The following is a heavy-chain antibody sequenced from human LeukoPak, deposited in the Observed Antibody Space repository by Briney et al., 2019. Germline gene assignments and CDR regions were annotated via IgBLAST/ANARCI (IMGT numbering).Heavy chain of an antibody. J-gene: IGHJ6*03. V-gene: IGHV3-21*01. Sequence: GGSLRLSCAASGFTFSRYSMNWVRQAPGKGLEWVSSISSSSSYIYYADSVKGRFTISRDNAKNSLYLQMNSLRAEDTAVYYCARDLIGGYDFYYYMGVWGKGTTVTVSS. CDR2: ISSSSSYI. CDR3: ARDLIGGYDFYYYMGV. D-gene: IGHD5-12*01. CDR1: GFTFSRYS.